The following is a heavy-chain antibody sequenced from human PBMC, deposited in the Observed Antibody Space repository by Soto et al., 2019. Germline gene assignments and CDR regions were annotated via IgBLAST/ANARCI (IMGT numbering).Heavy chain of an antibody. CDR3: ARSVVSVSNTHHIDI. D-gene: IGHD2-15*01. Sequence: GESLKISCKGSGYSFTNYWISWVRQMPGKGLEWMGRIDPSDSYTSYSPSFQGHVTTSADKSITTAYLQWSSLKASDTAMYYCARSVVSVSNTHHIDIWGQGTMVTVSS. J-gene: IGHJ3*02. V-gene: IGHV5-10-1*01. CDR2: IDPSDSYT. CDR1: GYSFTNYW.